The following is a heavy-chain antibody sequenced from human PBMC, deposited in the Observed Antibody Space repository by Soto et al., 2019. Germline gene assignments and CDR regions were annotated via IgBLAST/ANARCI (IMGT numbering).Heavy chain of an antibody. D-gene: IGHD2-15*01. J-gene: IGHJ5*01. CDR1: SDSISTVDYF. V-gene: IGHV4-30-4*01. CDR3: ARGRYCLTGRCFPNWFDS. Sequence: PSETLSLTCSVSSDSISTVDYFWAWVRQPPGQALEYIGYIYKSATTYYNPSFESRVAISLDTSKSQFSLNVTALTAADTAVYFCARGRYCLTGRCFPNWFDSWGQGTLVNV. CDR2: IYKSATT.